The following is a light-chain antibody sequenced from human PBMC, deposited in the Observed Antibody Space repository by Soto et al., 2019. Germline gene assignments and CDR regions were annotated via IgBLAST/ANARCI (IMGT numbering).Light chain of an antibody. Sequence: AIQLTQSPSSLSASVGDRVTITCRASQGISSALAWYQQKPGKASKLLIYDASSLESGVPSRFSGSGSGTDFTLTISSLQPEDFATYYCQQLETFGGGTKVEIK. CDR3: QQLET. CDR2: DAS. CDR1: QGISSA. J-gene: IGKJ4*01. V-gene: IGKV1-13*02.